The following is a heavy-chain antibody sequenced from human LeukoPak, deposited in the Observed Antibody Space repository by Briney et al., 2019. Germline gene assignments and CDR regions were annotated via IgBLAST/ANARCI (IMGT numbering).Heavy chain of an antibody. CDR1: GYTFTGYY. J-gene: IGHJ5*02. D-gene: IGHD6-19*01. CDR3: ARPYSSGWYVDDWFDP. V-gene: IGHV1-2*02. Sequence: GASVKVSCKASGYTFTGYYIHWVRQAPGQGLDWMGLINPNSGGTNYAQKFQGRVTMTRDTSISTAYMELSRLRSDDTAVYYCARPYSSGWYVDDWFDPWGQGTLVTVSS. CDR2: INPNSGGT.